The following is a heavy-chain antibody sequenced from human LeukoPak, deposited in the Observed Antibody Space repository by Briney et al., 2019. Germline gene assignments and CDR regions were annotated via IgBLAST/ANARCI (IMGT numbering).Heavy chain of an antibody. CDR3: ARAVSYYDSNGLYYFDY. D-gene: IGHD3-22*01. Sequence: PGGSLRLSCAASGFTFSSYWMSWVRQAPGKGLEWVANIKQDGSEKYYVDSVKGRFTISRDNAKNSLYLQMNSLRAEDTAVYYCARAVSYYDSNGLYYFDYWGQGTLVTVSS. V-gene: IGHV3-7*01. J-gene: IGHJ4*02. CDR2: IKQDGSEK. CDR1: GFTFSSYW.